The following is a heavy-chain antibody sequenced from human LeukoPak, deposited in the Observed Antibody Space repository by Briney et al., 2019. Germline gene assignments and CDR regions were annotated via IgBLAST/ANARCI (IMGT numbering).Heavy chain of an antibody. V-gene: IGHV4-59*01. CDR1: GGSISSYY. CDR2: IYYSGST. J-gene: IGHJ5*02. D-gene: IGHD6-13*01. Sequence: SETLSLTCTVSGGSISSYYWSWIRQPPGKGLEWIGYIYYSGSTNYNPSLKSRVTISVDTSKNQFSLKLSSVTAADTAVYYCARVEYSSSWWKGFEPWGQGTLVTVSS. CDR3: ARVEYSSSWWKGFEP.